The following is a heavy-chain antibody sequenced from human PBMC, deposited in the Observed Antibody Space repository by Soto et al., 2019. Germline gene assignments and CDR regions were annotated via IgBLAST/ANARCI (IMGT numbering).Heavy chain of an antibody. CDR2: IYYRGTT. Sequence: QVQLQESGPGLVKPSQTLSLTCSVSGGSISTGVWYWSWVREHPGKGLEWIGDIYYRGTTSYNPSLGSRVTISRDTSKNQVSLKVNSVTAADTAVYYCARVSAGGTRWFDSWGQGIRVTGSS. V-gene: IGHV4-31*03. CDR1: GGSISTGVWY. CDR3: ARVSAGGTRWFDS. D-gene: IGHD6-13*01. J-gene: IGHJ5*01.